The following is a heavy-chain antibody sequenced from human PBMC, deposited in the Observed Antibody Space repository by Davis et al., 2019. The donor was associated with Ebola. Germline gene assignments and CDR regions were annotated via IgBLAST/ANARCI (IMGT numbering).Heavy chain of an antibody. CDR2: ISSSSSYI. CDR3: ARSLGDSTVTNGMVNDY. J-gene: IGHJ4*02. V-gene: IGHV3-21*01. Sequence: GESLKISCAASGFTFSSYSMNWVRQAPGKGLEWVSSISSSSSYIYYADSVKGRFTISRDNAKNSLYQQMNSLRAEDTAVYYCARSLGDSTVTNGMVNDYWGQGTLVTVSS. D-gene: IGHD4-17*01. CDR1: GFTFSSYS.